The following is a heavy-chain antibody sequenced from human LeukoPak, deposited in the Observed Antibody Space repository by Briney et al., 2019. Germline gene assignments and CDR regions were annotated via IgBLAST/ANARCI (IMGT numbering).Heavy chain of an antibody. Sequence: GGSLRLSCAASGFTFDDYAMHWVRQAPGKGLEWVSLISGDGGSTYYADSVKGRFTISRDNSKNSLYLQMNSLRTEDTALYYCAKGRLTGYYGRYYFDYWGQGTLVTVSS. CDR2: ISGDGGST. CDR1: GFTFDDYA. J-gene: IGHJ4*02. CDR3: AKGRLTGYYGRYYFDY. D-gene: IGHD3-9*01. V-gene: IGHV3-43*02.